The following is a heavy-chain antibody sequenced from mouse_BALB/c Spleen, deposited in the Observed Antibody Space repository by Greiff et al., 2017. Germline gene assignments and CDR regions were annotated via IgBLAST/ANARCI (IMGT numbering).Heavy chain of an antibody. D-gene: IGHD2-4*01. CDR1: GYSITSGYY. Sequence: EVKLQESGPGLVKPSQSLSLTCSVTGYSITSGYYWNWIRQFPGNKLEWMGYISYDGSNNYNPSLKNRISITRDTSKNQFFLKLNSVTTEDTATYYCARTTMITGDYWGQGTSVTVSS. J-gene: IGHJ4*01. CDR2: ISYDGSN. CDR3: ARTTMITGDY. V-gene: IGHV3-6*02.